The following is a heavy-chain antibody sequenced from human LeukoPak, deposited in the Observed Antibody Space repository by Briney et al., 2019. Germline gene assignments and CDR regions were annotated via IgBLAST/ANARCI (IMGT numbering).Heavy chain of an antibody. V-gene: IGHV3-23*01. CDR1: GFTFTSHA. J-gene: IGHJ4*02. CDR2: ISGSGGST. Sequence: GGSQRLSCAASGFTFTSHAMSWVRQAPGKGLEWVSAISGSGGSTYYSDSVKGRFTISRDNSKNTLYLQMNSLRAEDTAVYYCAKCRGSYYALDYWGQGTLVTVSS. CDR3: AKCRGSYYALDY. D-gene: IGHD1-26*01.